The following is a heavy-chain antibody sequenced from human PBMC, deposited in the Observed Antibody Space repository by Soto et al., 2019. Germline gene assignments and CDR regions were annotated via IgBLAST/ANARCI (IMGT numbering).Heavy chain of an antibody. J-gene: IGHJ4*02. V-gene: IGHV3-21*01. CDR2: ISSSSSYI. CDR3: ARDIQLWPNFDY. CDR1: GFTFSSYS. Sequence: EVQLVESGGGLVKPGGSLRLSCAASGFTFSSYSMNWVRQAPGKGLEWVSSISSSSSYIYYADSVKGRFTISRDNAKNSPYLPMNSLRAEDTAVYYCARDIQLWPNFDYWGQGTLVTVSS. D-gene: IGHD5-18*01.